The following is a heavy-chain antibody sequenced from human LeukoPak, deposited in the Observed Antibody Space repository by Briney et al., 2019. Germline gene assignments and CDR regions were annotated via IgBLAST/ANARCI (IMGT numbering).Heavy chain of an antibody. J-gene: IGHJ4*02. CDR1: GGSISSYY. D-gene: IGHD6-19*01. V-gene: IGHV4-59*01. CDR3: AGVSSGWYGYYFDY. Sequence: PSETLSLTCTVSGGSISSYYWSWIRQSPGKGLEWSGYIYYSGSTNYNPSLKSRVTISVDTSKNQFSLKLSSVTAADTAVYYCAGVSSGWYGYYFDYWGQGTLVTVSS. CDR2: IYYSGST.